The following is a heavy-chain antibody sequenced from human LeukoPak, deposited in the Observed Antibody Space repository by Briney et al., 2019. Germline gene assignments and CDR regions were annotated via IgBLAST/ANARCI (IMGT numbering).Heavy chain of an antibody. CDR1: GFTFSSYA. J-gene: IGHJ4*02. Sequence: GGSLRLSCAASGFTFSSYAMSWIRQAPGKGLEWVASIRSSGTNTYYVDSVKGRFTISRDNSEKTLSLQVNSLTAEDTAIYYCARAPQFDHSVGYAGFYFDYWGQGAPVTVSS. CDR2: IRSSGTNT. V-gene: IGHV3-23*01. D-gene: IGHD3-16*01. CDR3: ARAPQFDHSVGYAGFYFDY.